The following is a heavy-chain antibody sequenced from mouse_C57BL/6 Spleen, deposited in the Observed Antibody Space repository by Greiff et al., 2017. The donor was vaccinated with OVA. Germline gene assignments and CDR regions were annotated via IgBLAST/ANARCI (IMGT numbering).Heavy chain of an antibody. Sequence: VQLQQSGPELVKPGASVKISCKDSGYAFSSSWMNWVKQRPGKGLEWIGRIYPGDGDTNYNGKFKGKATLTADKSSSTAYMQLSSLSSEDSAVYFCARGGDYYGSSYGWYFDVWGTGTTVTVSS. D-gene: IGHD1-1*01. CDR2: IYPGDGDT. CDR3: ARGGDYYGSSYGWYFDV. V-gene: IGHV1-82*01. J-gene: IGHJ1*03. CDR1: GYAFSSSW.